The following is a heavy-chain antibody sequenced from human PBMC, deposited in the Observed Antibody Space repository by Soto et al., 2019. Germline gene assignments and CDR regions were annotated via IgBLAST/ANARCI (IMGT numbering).Heavy chain of an antibody. D-gene: IGHD3-22*01. Sequence: ASETLSLTCTVSGGSISSYYLSWIRQPPGKGLEWIGYIYYSGSTNYNPSLKSRVTISVDTSKNQFSLKLSSVTAADTAVYYCARSLTDYYDSSGYYLYYFDYWGQGTLVTVSS. V-gene: IGHV4-59*08. J-gene: IGHJ4*02. CDR1: GGSISSYY. CDR2: IYYSGST. CDR3: ARSLTDYYDSSGYYLYYFDY.